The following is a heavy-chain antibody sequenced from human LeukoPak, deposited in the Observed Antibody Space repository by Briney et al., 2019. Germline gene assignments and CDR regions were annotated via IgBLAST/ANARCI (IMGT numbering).Heavy chain of an antibody. D-gene: IGHD3-22*01. V-gene: IGHV4-59*01. J-gene: IGHJ5*02. CDR1: GGSISSYY. Sequence: SETLSLTCTVSGGSISSYYWSWIRQPPGKGLEWIGYIYYSGSTNYNPSLKSRVTISVDTSKNQFSLKLSSVTAADTAVYYCARARDRGYYDSSGYYGWFDPWGQGTLVTVSS. CDR2: IYYSGST. CDR3: ARARDRGYYDSSGYYGWFDP.